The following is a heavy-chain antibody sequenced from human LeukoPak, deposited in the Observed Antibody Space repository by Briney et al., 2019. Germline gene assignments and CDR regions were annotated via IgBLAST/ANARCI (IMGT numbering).Heavy chain of an antibody. V-gene: IGHV1-69*05. Sequence: SVEVSCKASGGTFSSYAISCVRQAPGHGLEWMGRIIPIFVAANYEQKFQGRATITTDESTSTAYMELSSLRSEDTAVYYCARSKWELLGSYFDYWGQGTLVTVSS. J-gene: IGHJ4*02. CDR3: ARSKWELLGSYFDY. D-gene: IGHD1-26*01. CDR2: IIPIFVAA. CDR1: GGTFSSYA.